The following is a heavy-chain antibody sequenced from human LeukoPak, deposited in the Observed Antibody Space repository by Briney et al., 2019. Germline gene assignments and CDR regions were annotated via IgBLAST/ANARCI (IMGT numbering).Heavy chain of an antibody. V-gene: IGHV4-38-2*02. Sequence: SETLSLTCTVSGYFISSGYYWGWIRQPPGKGLEWIGSIYHSGSTYYNPSLKSRVTISVDTSKNQFSLKLSSVTAADTAVYYCARVYSEYYYDSSGYQDWFDPWGQGTLVTVSS. D-gene: IGHD3-22*01. J-gene: IGHJ5*02. CDR2: IYHSGST. CDR3: ARVYSEYYYDSSGYQDWFDP. CDR1: GYFISSGYY.